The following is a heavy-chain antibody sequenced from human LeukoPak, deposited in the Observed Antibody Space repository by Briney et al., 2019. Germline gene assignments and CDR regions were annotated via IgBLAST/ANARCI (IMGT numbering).Heavy chain of an antibody. D-gene: IGHD6-19*01. CDR1: GFTFSSFV. V-gene: IGHV3-23*01. J-gene: IGHJ4*02. CDR2: ISDSGGST. CDR3: AKDRGSGWYVFDY. Sequence: GGSLRLSCEVSGFTFSSFVTSWVRQAPGKGLEWVPGISDSGGSTSNADSVKGRFTISRDNSKNTVYLQMNSLRVEDTAVYYCAKDRGSGWYVFDYWGQGTLVTVSS.